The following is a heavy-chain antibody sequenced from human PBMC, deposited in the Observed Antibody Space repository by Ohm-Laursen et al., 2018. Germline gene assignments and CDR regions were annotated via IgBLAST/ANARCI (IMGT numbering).Heavy chain of an antibody. Sequence: TLSLTCTVSGGSVSSDSYYWSWIRQPPGKGLEWIGYIYYSGSTNYNPSLKSRVTISVDTSKDQFSLKLSSVTAADTAVYYCARASGSYPFYYSYGMDVWGQGTTVTVSS. CDR3: ARASGSYPFYYSYGMDV. J-gene: IGHJ6*02. CDR1: GGSVSSDSYY. V-gene: IGHV4-61*01. D-gene: IGHD1-26*01. CDR2: IYYSGST.